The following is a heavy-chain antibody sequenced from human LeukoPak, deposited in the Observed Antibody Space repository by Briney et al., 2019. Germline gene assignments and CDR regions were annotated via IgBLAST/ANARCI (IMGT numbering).Heavy chain of an antibody. CDR3: ARPIAPAGTDLGY. Sequence: GESLKISCKASGYSFTNTFIGWVRQMPGKGLEWMGIIYPSDPDTRYSPSFQGQVTISADKSITTAYLQWSSLKASDTAMYYCARPIAPAGTDLGYWGQGTLVTVSS. J-gene: IGHJ4*02. CDR2: IYPSDPDT. CDR1: GYSFTNTF. D-gene: IGHD6-13*01. V-gene: IGHV5-51*01.